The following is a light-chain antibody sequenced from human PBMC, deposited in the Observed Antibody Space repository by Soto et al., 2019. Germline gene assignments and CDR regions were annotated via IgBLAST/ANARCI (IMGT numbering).Light chain of an antibody. CDR3: QHYVTWPLA. CDR1: RGIGST. CDR2: DTS. J-gene: IGKJ4*01. V-gene: IGKV3-15*01. Sequence: EVVMTQSPATLSVSPGERANLSCRASRGIGSTLAWYQQKPGHTPRLLIYDTSTRATGVPGRFIGSRSGTEFTLTITSLQSEDFAIYYCQHYVTWPLAFGGGTRVENK.